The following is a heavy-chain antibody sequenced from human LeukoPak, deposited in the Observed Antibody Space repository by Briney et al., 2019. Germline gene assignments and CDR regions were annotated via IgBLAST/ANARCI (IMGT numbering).Heavy chain of an antibody. V-gene: IGHV7-4-1*02. Sequence: ASVKVSCKASGYTFTSYAMNWVRQAPGQGLEWMGWINTNTGNPTYAQGFTGRFVFSLDTSVSTAYLQISSLKAEDTAVYYCARDPTMHYYDRGYYYYMDVWGKGTTVTVSS. CDR3: ARDPTMHYYDRGYYYYMDV. J-gene: IGHJ6*03. CDR1: GYTFTSYA. D-gene: IGHD3-22*01. CDR2: INTNTGNP.